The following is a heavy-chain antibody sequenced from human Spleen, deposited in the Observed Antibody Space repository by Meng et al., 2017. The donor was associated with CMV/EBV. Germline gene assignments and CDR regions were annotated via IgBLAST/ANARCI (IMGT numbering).Heavy chain of an antibody. D-gene: IGHD3-10*01. CDR3: AKTQLLWFGKSVV. Sequence: SETLSLTCTVSGYSINSGYYWGWIRQPPGKGLEWIGSIYHNGITFYNPSLKSRITISVDTSKNYFSLNLSSVTAADTAVYFCAKTQLLWFGKSVVWGQGTLVTVSS. CDR1: GYSINSGYY. V-gene: IGHV4-38-2*02. CDR2: IYHNGIT. J-gene: IGHJ4*02.